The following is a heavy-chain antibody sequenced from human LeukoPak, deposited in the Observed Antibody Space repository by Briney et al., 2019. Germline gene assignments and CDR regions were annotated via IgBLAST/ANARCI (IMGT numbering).Heavy chain of an antibody. V-gene: IGHV4-4*07. CDR3: ARDRVAAAGPFDP. J-gene: IGHJ5*02. CDR2: IYTSGGT. D-gene: IGHD6-13*01. Sequence: PSETLSLTCTVSGGSIGSYYWSWIRQPAGKGLEWIGRIYTSGGTVYNPSLKSRVTMSVDTSKNQFSLKLSSVTAADTAVYYCARDRVAAAGPFDPWGQGTLVTVSS. CDR1: GGSIGSYY.